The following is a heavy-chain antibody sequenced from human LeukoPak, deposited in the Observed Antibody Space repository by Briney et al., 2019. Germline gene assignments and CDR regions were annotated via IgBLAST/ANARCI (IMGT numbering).Heavy chain of an antibody. CDR1: GFTFSDSY. Sequence: KPGGSLRLSCAASGFTFSDSYMSWIRQAPGKGLEWVSYIGSRSSYTNYADSVKGRFTISRDNAKNSLYLQVNSLRAEDTAVYYCARQSGSDSSGYYSNYWGQGTLVTASA. CDR2: IGSRSSYT. CDR3: ARQSGSDSSGYYSNY. V-gene: IGHV3-11*06. D-gene: IGHD3-22*01. J-gene: IGHJ4*02.